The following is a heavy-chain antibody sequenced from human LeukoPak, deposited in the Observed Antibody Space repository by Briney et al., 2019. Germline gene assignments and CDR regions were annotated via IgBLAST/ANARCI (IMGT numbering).Heavy chain of an antibody. CDR1: NDYIKDYY. J-gene: IGHJ4*02. Sequence: SETLSLTCTLSNDYIKDYYWSWIRQPAGKGLEWIGRVSQWNTNYNPSLKSRVSMSVQASRNQFSLRLNTATAADTAVYYCARQGSDNHFDSWGPGTLVTVSS. V-gene: IGHV4-4*07. CDR2: VSQWNT. CDR3: ARQGSDNHFDS. D-gene: IGHD1-14*01.